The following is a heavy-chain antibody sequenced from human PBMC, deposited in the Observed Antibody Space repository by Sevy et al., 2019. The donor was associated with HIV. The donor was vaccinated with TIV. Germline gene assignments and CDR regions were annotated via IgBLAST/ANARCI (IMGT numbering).Heavy chain of an antibody. Sequence: SQTLSLTCAISGDDVSSNTAAWNWIRQSPSRGLEWLGRTLYRSKWSNDYTESVKSRITVTPDTSRNQFSLQLNSVTPEDTAVYYCARGGYGAFDIWGQGTMVTVSS. CDR1: GDDVSSNTAA. CDR2: TLYRSKWSN. CDR3: ARGGYGAFDI. J-gene: IGHJ3*02. V-gene: IGHV6-1*01. D-gene: IGHD5-18*01.